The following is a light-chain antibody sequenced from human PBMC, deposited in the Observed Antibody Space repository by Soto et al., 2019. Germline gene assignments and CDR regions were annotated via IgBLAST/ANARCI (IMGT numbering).Light chain of an antibody. CDR1: SSDVGGYNF. Sequence: QSALTQPASVSGSPGQSITMSCTGTSSDVGGYNFVSWYQQHPGKAPKLIIYDVINRPSGISRRFSGSKSANTASLTISGLLTEDEADYYCCSFTTNSTLVFGTGTKVTVL. V-gene: IGLV2-14*01. CDR2: DVI. J-gene: IGLJ1*01. CDR3: CSFTTNSTLV.